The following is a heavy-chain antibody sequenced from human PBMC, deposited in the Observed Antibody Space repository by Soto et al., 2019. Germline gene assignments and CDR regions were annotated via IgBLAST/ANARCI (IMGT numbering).Heavy chain of an antibody. CDR2: IYYTGHT. J-gene: IGHJ3*02. CDR3: ARGSQLERDALDI. V-gene: IGHV4-31*03. D-gene: IGHD1-1*01. Sequence: QVQLQESGPGLVKPSQTLSLTCSVSGVSINSGDYYWSWLRHHPGNGLEWIGYIYYTGHTFYNASLKSRVAMSLDTSENQFSMKLSSVPAADTAVYYCARGSQLERDALDIWGQGTMVTVSS. CDR1: GVSINSGDYY.